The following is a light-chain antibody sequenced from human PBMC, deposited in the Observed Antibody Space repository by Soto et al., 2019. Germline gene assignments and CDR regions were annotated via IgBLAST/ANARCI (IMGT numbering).Light chain of an antibody. Sequence: PGDRVTLSCRASRSVSSSYLTWYQQKPGQAPRLLIYGASTRATGIPARFSGSGSGTDFTLTISSLQPEDFAVYYCQQDYNLLTFGGGTKVEIK. CDR3: QQDYNLLT. CDR1: RSVSSSY. J-gene: IGKJ4*01. CDR2: GAS. V-gene: IGKV3D-7*01.